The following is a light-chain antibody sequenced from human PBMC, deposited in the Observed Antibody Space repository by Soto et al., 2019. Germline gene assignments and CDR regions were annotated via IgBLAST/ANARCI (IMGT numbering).Light chain of an antibody. CDR3: SAYTSTSTYV. Sequence: QSALTQPPSVSGSPGQSVTISCTGTSSDAGSYSRVSWYQQPPGTAPKLMIYDVSNRASGVPDRFSGSKSGHTASLTISGLQVEDEADYYCSAYTSTSTYVFGTGTKVTVL. CDR1: SSDAGSYSR. V-gene: IGLV2-18*02. CDR2: DVS. J-gene: IGLJ1*01.